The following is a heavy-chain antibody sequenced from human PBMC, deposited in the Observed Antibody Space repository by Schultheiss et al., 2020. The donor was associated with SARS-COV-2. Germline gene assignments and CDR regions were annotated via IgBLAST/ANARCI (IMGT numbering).Heavy chain of an antibody. D-gene: IGHD2-21*02. Sequence: SETLSLTCTVSGGSISSGGYYWSWIRQPPGKGLEWIGYIYYSGSTYYNPSLKSRVTISVDTSKNQFSLKLSSVTAADTAVYYCARESSVTPLDYWGQGTLVTVSS. CDR3: ARESSVTPLDY. CDR1: GGSISSGGYY. J-gene: IGHJ4*02. V-gene: IGHV4-31*03. CDR2: IYYSGST.